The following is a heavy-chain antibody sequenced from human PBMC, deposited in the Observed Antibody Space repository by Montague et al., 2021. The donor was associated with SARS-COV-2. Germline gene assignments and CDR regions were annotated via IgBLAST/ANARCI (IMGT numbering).Heavy chain of an antibody. V-gene: IGHV4-31*03. Sequence: SLSLTCTVSGGSIRSENYYWSWIRQHPGKGLECIGYIHYSGSTDYNPSLNSRVSISVVTSKNQFSLKLRSVTAADTAEYFCASDGTAGDRFDPWGQGTLVTVSS. CDR2: IHYSGST. D-gene: IGHD1-26*01. CDR1: GGSIRSENYY. J-gene: IGHJ5*02. CDR3: ASDGTAGDRFDP.